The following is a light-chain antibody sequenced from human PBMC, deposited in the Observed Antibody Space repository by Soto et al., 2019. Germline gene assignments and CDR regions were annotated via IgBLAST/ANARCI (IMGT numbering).Light chain of an antibody. Sequence: DIQLTQSPSFLSASVGDRVTITCRASQGISNHFAWYQQKPGNAPSLLIYHASTLQSGVPSRFSGSQSWSEFTLPISRLQPEDFATHDCQHLYSYPYTFGPGTKVDV. V-gene: IGKV1-9*01. CDR3: QHLYSYPYT. CDR2: HAS. CDR1: QGISNH. J-gene: IGKJ3*01.